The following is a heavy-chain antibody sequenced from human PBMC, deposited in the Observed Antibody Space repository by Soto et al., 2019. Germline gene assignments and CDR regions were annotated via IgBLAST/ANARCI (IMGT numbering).Heavy chain of an antibody. J-gene: IGHJ4*02. CDR2: IINDGSEK. D-gene: IGHD2-8*01. V-gene: IGHV3-33*06. CDR1: GFRFASYG. CDR3: AKNGLDNSPSAIDS. Sequence: QAGGSLRLSCVASGFRFASYGFHWVRQAPGKGLEWVAVIINDGSEKNHADSVKDRFTISRDNSKNTLYLQMDSLRAGDTALYYCAKNGLDNSPSAIDSWGPGTLVTVSS.